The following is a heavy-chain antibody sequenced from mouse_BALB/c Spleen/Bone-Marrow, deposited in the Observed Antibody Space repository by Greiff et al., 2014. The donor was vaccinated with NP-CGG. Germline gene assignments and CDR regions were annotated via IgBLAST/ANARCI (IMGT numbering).Heavy chain of an antibody. CDR2: INPNNGGT. CDR3: ARGLWYY. Sequence: VQLQESGPGLVMPGASVRISCKPSGYTFTDYTIYWVKQSHGKSLEWIGRINPNNGGTNYNQKFKDKATLTLDKSSSTAYMELRRLTSEDSAVYYCARGLWYYWGQGTTLTVSS. J-gene: IGHJ2*01. CDR1: GYTFTDYT. V-gene: IGHV1-18*01. D-gene: IGHD1-1*02.